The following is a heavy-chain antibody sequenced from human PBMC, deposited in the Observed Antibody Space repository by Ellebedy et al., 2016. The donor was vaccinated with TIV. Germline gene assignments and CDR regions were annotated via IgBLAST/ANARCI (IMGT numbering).Heavy chain of an antibody. CDR1: GYTFTSYF. CDR2: INPSTGST. CDR3: ARGRGYSFDVCDV. J-gene: IGHJ3*01. Sequence: AASVKVSCKASGYTFTSYFIHWVRQAPGQGPEWMGIINPSTGSTTYAQKLQGRVTVTRDTSANTVYMELSSLRSEDTAVYYCARGRGYSFDVCDVWGQGTMVAIS. D-gene: IGHD5-18*01. V-gene: IGHV1-46*04.